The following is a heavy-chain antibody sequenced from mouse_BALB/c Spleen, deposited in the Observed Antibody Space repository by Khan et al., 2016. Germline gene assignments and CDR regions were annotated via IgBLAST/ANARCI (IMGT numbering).Heavy chain of an antibody. CDR1: GYTFTSYW. Sequence: QVQLQQSGAELARPGASVKLSCKASGYTFTSYWMQWVKQRPGQGLEWIGAIYPGDGDTRYTQKFKGKATLTADKSSSTAYMQLSSLASEDSAVYDCARGGTTGSPFAYWGQGTLVTVSA. J-gene: IGHJ3*01. CDR2: IYPGDGDT. CDR3: ARGGTTGSPFAY. D-gene: IGHD1-1*01. V-gene: IGHV1-87*01.